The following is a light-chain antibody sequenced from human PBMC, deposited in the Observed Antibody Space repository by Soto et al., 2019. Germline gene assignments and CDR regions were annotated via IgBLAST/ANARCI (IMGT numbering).Light chain of an antibody. CDR1: QSISSY. V-gene: IGKV1-39*01. Sequence: DIQMTQSPSSLSASVGDRVTITSRASQSISSYLNWYQQKPGKAPKLLIYAASSLQSGVPSRFSGSGSGTDFTLTISSLQPEDFATYYCQQSYSTLVFTFGPGTKVDIK. CDR2: AAS. CDR3: QQSYSTLVFT. J-gene: IGKJ3*01.